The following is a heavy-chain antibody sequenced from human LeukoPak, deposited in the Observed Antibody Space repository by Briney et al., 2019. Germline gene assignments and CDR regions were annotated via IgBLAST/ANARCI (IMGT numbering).Heavy chain of an antibody. Sequence: PSETLSLTCTVSGYSISSGYYWGWIRQPPGKGLEWIGSIYYSGGTYYNPSLKSRVTITVDTSKNQFSLKLSSVTAADTAVYYCARVLYYYDSSGYYGSRGSGKIDYWGQGTLVTVSS. D-gene: IGHD3-22*01. CDR1: GYSISSGYY. CDR3: ARVLYYYDSSGYYGSRGSGKIDY. CDR2: IYYSGGT. V-gene: IGHV4-38-2*02. J-gene: IGHJ4*02.